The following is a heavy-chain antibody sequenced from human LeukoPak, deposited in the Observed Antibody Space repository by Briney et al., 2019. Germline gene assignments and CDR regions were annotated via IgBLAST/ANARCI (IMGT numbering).Heavy chain of an antibody. J-gene: IGHJ4*02. CDR2: INPNSGAT. V-gene: IGHV1-2*02. D-gene: IGHD6-13*01. CDR1: GYTFTGYY. Sequence: SVKVSCKASGYTFTGYYLHWVRQAPGQGLEWMGYINPNSGATSYAQKFQGRVTMTRDTSISTAYMDLSRLRSDDTAVYYCARDLGTYTFDFDYWGQGTLVTVSS. CDR3: ARDLGTYTFDFDY.